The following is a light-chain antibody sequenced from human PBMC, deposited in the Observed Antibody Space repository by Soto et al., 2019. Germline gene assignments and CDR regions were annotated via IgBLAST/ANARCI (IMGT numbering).Light chain of an antibody. CDR3: SSYAGTHVV. CDR1: SRDVGGYNY. Sequence: QSALTQPPSASGSPGQSVTISCTGTSRDVGGYNYVSWYQQHPGRAPKLMIYDVTKRPSGVPDRFSGSKSGNTASLTVSGLQAEDEADYYCSSYAGTHVVFGPGTKLTVL. J-gene: IGLJ1*01. CDR2: DVT. V-gene: IGLV2-8*01.